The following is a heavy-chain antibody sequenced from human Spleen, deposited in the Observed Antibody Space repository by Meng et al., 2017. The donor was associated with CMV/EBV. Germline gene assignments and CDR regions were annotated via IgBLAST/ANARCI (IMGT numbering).Heavy chain of an antibody. V-gene: IGHV1-69*05. J-gene: IGHJ4*02. Sequence: SGGTFNSYVINWVRQAPGQGLEWMGGIIPIFGSTNYAQKFQDRFTIITDESKNTAYMELSTLRSEDTATYYCAREAWIQLIPHYFDSWGQGTLVTVSS. CDR1: GGTFNSYV. CDR3: AREAWIQLIPHYFDS. D-gene: IGHD5-24*01. CDR2: IIPIFGST.